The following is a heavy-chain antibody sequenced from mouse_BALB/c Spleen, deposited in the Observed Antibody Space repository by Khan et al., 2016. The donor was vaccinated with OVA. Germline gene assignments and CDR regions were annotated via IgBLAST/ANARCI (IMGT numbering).Heavy chain of an antibody. CDR3: ARGRRFAY. V-gene: IGHV1S137*01. CDR1: GYTFTDYA. J-gene: IGHJ3*01. Sequence: QVQLKESGAELVRPGVSVKISCKGSGYTFTDYAMHWVKQSHAKSLEWIGVISTYYGDASYNQKFKGKATMTVDKSSSTAYMELARLTSEESAIYYCARGRRFAYWGQGTLVTVSA. CDR2: ISTYYGDA.